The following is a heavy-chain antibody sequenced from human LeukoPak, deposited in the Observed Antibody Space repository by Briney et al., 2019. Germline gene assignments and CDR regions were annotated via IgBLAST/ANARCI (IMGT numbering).Heavy chain of an antibody. V-gene: IGHV4-34*01. CDR1: GGSFSGYY. CDR2: INHSGST. CDR3: ARLGSGWPGIDS. D-gene: IGHD6-19*01. Sequence: SETLSLTCAVYGGSFSGYYWSWIRQPPGKGLEWIGEINHSGSTNYNPSLKSRVTISVDTSKNQFSLKLSSVTAADTAVYYCARLGSGWPGIDSWGQGTLVIVSS. J-gene: IGHJ4*02.